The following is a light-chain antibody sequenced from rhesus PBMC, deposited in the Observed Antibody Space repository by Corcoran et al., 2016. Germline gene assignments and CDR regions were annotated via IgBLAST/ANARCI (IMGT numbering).Light chain of an antibody. Sequence: AALTQPRSVSGSPGQSVAISCTGTSSDIGDYNYVSWYQQHPGTAPKLMIFEVSKRPSGVSDRFSGSKSDSTASLTISGLQAEDEADYYCSSYTGSNTYIFGAGTRLTVL. CDR1: SSDIGDYNY. V-gene: IGLV2-32*02. CDR2: EVS. CDR3: SSYTGSNTYI. J-gene: IGLJ1*01.